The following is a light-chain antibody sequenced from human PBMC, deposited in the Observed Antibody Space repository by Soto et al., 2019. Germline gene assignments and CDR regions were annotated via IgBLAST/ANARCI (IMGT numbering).Light chain of an antibody. V-gene: IGKV3-11*01. J-gene: IGKJ1*01. CDR3: QQRSNWPGT. CDR2: DAS. CDR1: QSVSSY. Sequence: EIVLTQSPATLSLSPGERATLSCWASQSVSSYLAWYQQKPGQAPRLLIYDASNRATGIPARFSGSGSGTDFTLTISSLEPEDRAGYYCQQRSNWPGTFGQGTKVEIK.